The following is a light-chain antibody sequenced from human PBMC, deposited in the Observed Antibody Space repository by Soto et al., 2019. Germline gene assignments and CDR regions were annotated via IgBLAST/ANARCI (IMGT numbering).Light chain of an antibody. CDR3: QQYGSSPQT. CDR1: QSVSSY. V-gene: IGKV3-20*01. J-gene: IGKJ1*01. CDR2: GAS. Sequence: EIVLTQSPATLSLSPWERATLSCMASQSVSSYLAWYQQKPGQAPRLLISGASSRATGIPDRFSGSGSGTDFTLTVSRLEPEDFALYYCQQYGSSPQTFGQGTKVDI.